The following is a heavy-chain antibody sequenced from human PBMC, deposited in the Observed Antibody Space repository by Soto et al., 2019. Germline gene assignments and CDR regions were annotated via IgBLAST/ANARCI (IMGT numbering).Heavy chain of an antibody. Sequence: GGSLRLSCAAAGLTFSSYGRHGLLRAPGKGLEWVAVIWYDGSNKHYADPVKGRFTISRDNSKNTLSLQMNSLRAEDTAIYYCARDIDWYSNSSGFDNWGQGTLVTSPQ. J-gene: IGHJ4*02. CDR1: GLTFSSYG. CDR3: ARDIDWYSNSSGFDN. V-gene: IGHV3-33*01. CDR2: IWYDGSNK. D-gene: IGHD1-26*01.